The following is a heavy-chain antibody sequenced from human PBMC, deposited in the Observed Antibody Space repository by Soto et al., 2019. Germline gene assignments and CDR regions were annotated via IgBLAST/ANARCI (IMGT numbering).Heavy chain of an antibody. CDR1: GGSISTRSSY. Sequence: SETLSLTCTASGGSISTRSSYWGWIRQPPGKGLEWIGSIYYIGSTTYNPSLRSPVTISIDTSKTRFSLNLSSATAADTAVYYCARSRWDSNWFDPWGQGILVTVSS. CDR2: IYYIGST. V-gene: IGHV4-39*02. D-gene: IGHD1-26*01. CDR3: ARSRWDSNWFDP. J-gene: IGHJ5*02.